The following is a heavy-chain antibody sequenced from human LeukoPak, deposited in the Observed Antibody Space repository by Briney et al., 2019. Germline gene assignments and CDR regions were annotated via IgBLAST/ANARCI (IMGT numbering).Heavy chain of an antibody. D-gene: IGHD2-21*01. CDR2: ISGSGGST. V-gene: IGHV3-23*01. J-gene: IGHJ4*02. Sequence: GGTLRLSCAASGVTFSSYGMSWVRQAPGKGLEWVSAISGSGGSTYYADSVKGRFTISRDNSKNTLYLQMNSLRAEDTAVYYCANWLLTSNYFDYWGQGTLVTVSS. CDR3: ANWLLTSNYFDY. CDR1: GVTFSSYG.